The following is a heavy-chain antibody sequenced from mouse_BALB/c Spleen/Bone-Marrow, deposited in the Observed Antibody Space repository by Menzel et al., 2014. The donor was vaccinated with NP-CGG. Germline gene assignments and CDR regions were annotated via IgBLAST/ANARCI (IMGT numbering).Heavy chain of an antibody. Sequence: EVQLQESGPELVKPGASVKMSCKASGYTFTSYVMHWVKQKPGQGLEWIGYINPYNDGTKYNEKFKGKATLTSDKSSSTAYMELSSLTSEDSAVYYCARPGRYDGFAYWGQGTLVTVSA. CDR2: INPYNDGT. D-gene: IGHD2-14*01. CDR3: ARPGRYDGFAY. CDR1: GYTFTSYV. V-gene: IGHV1-14*01. J-gene: IGHJ3*01.